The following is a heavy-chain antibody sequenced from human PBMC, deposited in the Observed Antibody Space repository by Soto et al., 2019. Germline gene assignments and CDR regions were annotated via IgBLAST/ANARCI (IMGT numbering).Heavy chain of an antibody. V-gene: IGHV5-51*01. D-gene: IGHD2-8*01. Sequence: PGESLKISCKATVYSFTNYWIGWVRQMPGKGLEWMGTIYPGDSDTRYGPAFEGQVTISADKSITTAYLQWSSLKASDTAVYFCARRRQYCAMKICLAHYYYTRDVWGQGNTVTVS. CDR2: IYPGDSDT. J-gene: IGHJ6*02. CDR1: VYSFTNYW. CDR3: ARRRQYCAMKICLAHYYYTRDV.